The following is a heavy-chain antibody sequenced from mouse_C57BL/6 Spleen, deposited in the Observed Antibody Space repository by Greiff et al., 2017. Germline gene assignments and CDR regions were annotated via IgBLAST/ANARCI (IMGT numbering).Heavy chain of an antibody. CDR2: IYPGSGST. J-gene: IGHJ2*01. CDR1: GYTFTSYW. V-gene: IGHV1-55*01. Sequence: QVQLQQPGAELVKPGASVQMSCKASGYTFTSYWITWVKQRPGQGLEWIGDIYPGSGSTNYNEKFKSKATLTVDTSSSTAYMQRSSLTSEDSAVYYCARTELGLDFDYWGQGTTLTVSS. D-gene: IGHD4-1*01. CDR3: ARTELGLDFDY.